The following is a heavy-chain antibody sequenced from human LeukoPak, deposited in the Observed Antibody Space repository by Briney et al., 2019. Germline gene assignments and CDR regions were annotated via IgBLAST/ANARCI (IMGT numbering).Heavy chain of an antibody. CDR1: GFTFSSYS. CDR2: ISSSSSYI. J-gene: IGHJ1*01. Sequence: GGSLRLSCAASGFTFSSYSMNWVRQAPGKGLEWVSSISSSSSYIYYADSVKGRFTISRDNAKNSLYLQTNSLRAEDTAVYYCARDPGYSSGFIQHWGQGTLVTVSS. CDR3: ARDPGYSSGFIQH. V-gene: IGHV3-21*01. D-gene: IGHD6-19*01.